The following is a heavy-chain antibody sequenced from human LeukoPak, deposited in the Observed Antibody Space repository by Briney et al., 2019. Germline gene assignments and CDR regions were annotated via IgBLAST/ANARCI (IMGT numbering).Heavy chain of an antibody. J-gene: IGHJ1*01. CDR3: ARDLGYFQH. V-gene: IGHV4-59*01. Sequence: PSETLSLTCTVSGGSISSYYWSWIRQPPGKGLEWIGYIYYSGSTNYSPSLKSRVTISVDTSKNQFSLKLSSVTAADTAVYYCARDLGYFQHWGQGTLVTVSS. CDR1: GGSISSYY. CDR2: IYYSGST.